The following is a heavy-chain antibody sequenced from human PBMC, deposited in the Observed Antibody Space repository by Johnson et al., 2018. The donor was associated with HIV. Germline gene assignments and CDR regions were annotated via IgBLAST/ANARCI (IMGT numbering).Heavy chain of an antibody. V-gene: IGHV3-49*04. CDR2: SRSKAYGGTT. D-gene: IGHD1-26*01. CDR1: GFTFGDYA. J-gene: IGHJ3*02. Sequence: VKLVESGGGLVQPGRSLRLSCTASGFTFGDYAMSWVRQAPGNGLEWVGFSRSKAYGGTTEYAASVKGRFSISRDDSKSIAYRQMNSLKAEDTAVYYCTRACELLDAFDIWGQGTMVTVSS. CDR3: TRACELLDAFDI.